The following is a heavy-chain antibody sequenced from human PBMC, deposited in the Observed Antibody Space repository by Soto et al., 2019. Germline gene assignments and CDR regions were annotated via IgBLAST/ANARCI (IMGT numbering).Heavy chain of an antibody. J-gene: IGHJ5*02. CDR2: IYHSGSP. CDR3: AREDFGSCSSTTCLNWFDP. Sequence: QVLLQASGPGLVKPSETLSLTCSVSGASITSYYWSWIRQPPGKGLEWIGYIYHSGSPSYNPSLKCRVTISVDTSKNQLSLRLVSVTAADTALYFCAREDFGSCSSTTCLNWFDPWGQGTLVTVSS. CDR1: GASITSYY. V-gene: IGHV4-59*01. D-gene: IGHD2-2*01.